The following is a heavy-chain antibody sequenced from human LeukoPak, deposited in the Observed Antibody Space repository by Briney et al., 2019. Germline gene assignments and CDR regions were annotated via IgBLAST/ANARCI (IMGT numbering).Heavy chain of an antibody. Sequence: GGSLNLSCAASGFGFSSYAMSWGRRAPGKGGEGVSSIMGSGDNTYYAESVKGRFTISRDNSKNTLFLQMNSLRAEDTAVFYCAKRSGYTTGWFFDFWGQGTLVTVSS. CDR3: AKRSGYTTGWFFDF. CDR2: IMGSGDNT. J-gene: IGHJ4*02. CDR1: GFGFSSYA. V-gene: IGHV3-23*01. D-gene: IGHD6-19*01.